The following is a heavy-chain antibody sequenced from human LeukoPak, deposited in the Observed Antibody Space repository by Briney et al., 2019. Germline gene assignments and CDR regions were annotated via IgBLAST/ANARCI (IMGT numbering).Heavy chain of an antibody. V-gene: IGHV4-59*01. D-gene: IGHD4/OR15-4a*01. CDR2: IYYSGST. CDR3: ARSDYGQHYYYYYYMDV. CDR1: GGSISSYY. J-gene: IGHJ6*03. Sequence: SETLSLTCTVSGGSISSYYWNWIRQPPGKGLEWIGYIYYSGSTNYNPSLKSRVTISVDTSKNQFSLKLSSVTAADTAVYYCARSDYGQHYYYYYYMDVWGKGTTVTVSS.